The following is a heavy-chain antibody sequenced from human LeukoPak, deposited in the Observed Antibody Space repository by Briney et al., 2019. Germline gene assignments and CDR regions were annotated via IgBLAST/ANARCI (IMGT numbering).Heavy chain of an antibody. CDR3: ARDGRTRYAAGDYIRGYFDP. V-gene: IGHV3-48*01. CDR2: ISRRGTTI. Sequence: GGSLRLSCTASGFSFSTYTMTWVRQAPGKGLEWLSYISRRGTTIYHADSVKGRFTISRDNANNSLYLQMNSLRAEDTAVYYCARDGRTRYAAGDYIRGYFDPWGQGTLVTVSS. D-gene: IGHD3-16*01. CDR1: GFSFSTYT. J-gene: IGHJ5*02.